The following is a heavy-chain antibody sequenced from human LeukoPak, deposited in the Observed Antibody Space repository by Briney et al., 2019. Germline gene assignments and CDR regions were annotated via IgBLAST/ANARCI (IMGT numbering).Heavy chain of an antibody. CDR2: ISGSVGST. Sequence: GGSLRLSCAASGFTFSSYAMSWVREAPGKGLEWVSAISGSVGSTYYADSVKGRFTISRDNSENTLYLQMNSLRAEDTAVYYCAKDKAVEMATMFDYWGQGTLVTVSS. J-gene: IGHJ4*02. CDR1: GFTFSSYA. CDR3: AKDKAVEMATMFDY. D-gene: IGHD5-24*01. V-gene: IGHV3-23*01.